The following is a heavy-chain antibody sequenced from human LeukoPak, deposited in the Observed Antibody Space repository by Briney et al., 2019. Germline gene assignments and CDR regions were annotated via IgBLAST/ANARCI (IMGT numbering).Heavy chain of an antibody. J-gene: IGHJ4*02. CDR2: ISWDGGST. D-gene: IGHD5-18*01. Sequence: GGSLRLSCAASGFTFDDYTMHWVRQAPGKGLEWVSLISWDGGSTYYADSVKGRFTISRDNSKNTLYLQMNSLRAEDTAVYYCAKAQDTAMVTDYWGQGTLVTVSS. CDR3: AKAQDTAMVTDY. CDR1: GFTFDDYT. V-gene: IGHV3-43*01.